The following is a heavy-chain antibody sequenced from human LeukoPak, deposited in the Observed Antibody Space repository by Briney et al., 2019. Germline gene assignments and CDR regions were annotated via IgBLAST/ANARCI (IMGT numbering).Heavy chain of an antibody. CDR1: GGSFSGYY. CDR2: INHSGST. J-gene: IGHJ4*02. D-gene: IGHD6-13*01. V-gene: IGHV4-34*01. Sequence: SETLSLTCAVYGGSFSGYYWSWIRQPPGKGLEWIGEINHSGSTNYNPSLKSRVTISVDTSKNQFSLKLSSVTAADTAVNYCARGRGYSSSWGMYYFDYWGQGTLVTVSS. CDR3: ARGRGYSSSWGMYYFDY.